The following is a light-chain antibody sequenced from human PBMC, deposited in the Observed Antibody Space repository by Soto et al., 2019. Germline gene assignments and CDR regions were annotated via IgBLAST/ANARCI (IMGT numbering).Light chain of an antibody. CDR1: QSVSSY. CDR2: GAS. Sequence: EIVLTQSPATLSLSPGERATLSCRASQSVSSYFAWYQQRPGQAPRLLIFGASYRATGIPDRFSGSGSGTDFTLTISRLEPEDFAVYYCQQYSSSPPEFTFGPGTKVDSK. J-gene: IGKJ3*01. V-gene: IGKV3-20*01. CDR3: QQYSSSPPEFT.